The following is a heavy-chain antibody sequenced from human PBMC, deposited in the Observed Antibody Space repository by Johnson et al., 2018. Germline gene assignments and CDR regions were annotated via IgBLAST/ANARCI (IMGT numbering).Heavy chain of an antibody. Sequence: QVQLVESGGGVVQPGRSLRLSCAASGFTFSTYAMHWVRQAPGKGLEWVAIISYDGSNKYYADSVKGRFSVSRDNSKNTLYLQMNSLRPDDTVVYYCTTRGQYCRLAFDILCRGTMFTVSS. V-gene: IGHV3-30-3*01. J-gene: IGHJ3*02. CDR2: ISYDGSNK. CDR3: TTRGQYCRLAFDI. CDR1: GFTFSTYA. D-gene: IGHD2/OR15-2a*01.